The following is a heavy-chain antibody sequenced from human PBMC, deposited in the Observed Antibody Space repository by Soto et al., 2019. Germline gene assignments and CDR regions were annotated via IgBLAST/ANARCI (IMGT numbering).Heavy chain of an antibody. V-gene: IGHV3-33*01. Sequence: GGSLRLSCAASGFPFSSYGMHWVRQAPGKGLEWGAVIWYDGSNKYYADSVKGRFTISRDNSKNTLYLQMNSLRAEDTAVYYCARDHYGDLRTYYYYGMDVWGQGTTVTVSS. CDR1: GFPFSSYG. CDR2: IWYDGSNK. D-gene: IGHD4-17*01. CDR3: ARDHYGDLRTYYYYGMDV. J-gene: IGHJ6*02.